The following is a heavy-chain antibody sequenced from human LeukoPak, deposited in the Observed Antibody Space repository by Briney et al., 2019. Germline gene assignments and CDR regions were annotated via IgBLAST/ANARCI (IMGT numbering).Heavy chain of an antibody. Sequence: GGSLRLSCAASGFTFSGYCMTGGRQAPGKGLEYVVNIKEDGSEKYYVDSVKGRFTISRDNTKNSLYLQMSSLRGDDTAEYYCVRDCGFHTLDYWGQGTLVTVSS. CDR2: IKEDGSEK. CDR3: VRDCGFHTLDY. V-gene: IGHV3-7*05. J-gene: IGHJ4*02. D-gene: IGHD2/OR15-2a*01. CDR1: GFTFSGYC.